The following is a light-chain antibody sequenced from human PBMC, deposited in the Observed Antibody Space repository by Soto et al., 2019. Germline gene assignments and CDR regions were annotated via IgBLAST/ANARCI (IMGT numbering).Light chain of an antibody. V-gene: IGLV1-44*01. CDR1: SSNIGSNT. Sequence: QSALTQPPSASGTPGQRATISCSGSSSNIGSNTVNWYQQLPGTAPKLLIYSNNQRPSGVPDRFSGSKSGTSASLAISGLQSEDEADYYCAAWDDSLNGSYVFGTGTKVTVL. CDR3: AAWDDSLNGSYV. J-gene: IGLJ1*01. CDR2: SNN.